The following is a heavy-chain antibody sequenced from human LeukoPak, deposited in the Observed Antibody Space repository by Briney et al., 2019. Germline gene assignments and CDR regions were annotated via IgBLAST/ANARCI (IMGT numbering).Heavy chain of an antibody. Sequence: GRSLRLSCAASGFTFSSYGMHWVRQAPGKGLKWVAVISYDGSNKYYADSVKGRFTISRDNSKNTLYLQMNSLRAEDTAVYYCAKGGSRGNFDYWGQGTLVTVSS. J-gene: IGHJ4*02. CDR3: AKGGSRGNFDY. CDR1: GFTFSSYG. CDR2: ISYDGSNK. V-gene: IGHV3-30*18.